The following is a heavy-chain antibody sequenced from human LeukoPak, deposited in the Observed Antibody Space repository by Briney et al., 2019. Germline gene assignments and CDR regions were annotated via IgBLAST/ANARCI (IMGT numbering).Heavy chain of an antibody. CDR3: TPRYSGSSADFDY. CDR2: IKSTSDGGAV. J-gene: IGHJ4*02. CDR1: GFTVSNDW. Sequence: MTGGSLRPSCAVSGFTVSNDWMTWVRQAPGGGLEWVGRIKSTSDGGAVDYAAPVKGRFTISRDDSQNTLYLQMNSLKTEDTAVYYCTPRYSGSSADFDYWGQGTLVTVSS. D-gene: IGHD1-26*01. V-gene: IGHV3-15*01.